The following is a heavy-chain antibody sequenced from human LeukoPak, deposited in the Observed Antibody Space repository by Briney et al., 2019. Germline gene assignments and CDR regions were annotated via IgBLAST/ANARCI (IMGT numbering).Heavy chain of an antibody. Sequence: PSQTLSLTCTVSGGSISSGDYYWSWIRQPPGKGLEWIGYIYYSGSTYYNPSLKSRVTISVDTSKNQFSLKLSSVTAADTAVHYCAGTTEYYYDSSGPPDYWGQGTLVTVSS. V-gene: IGHV4-30-4*01. D-gene: IGHD3-22*01. CDR1: GGSISSGDYY. CDR2: IYYSGST. CDR3: AGTTEYYYDSSGPPDY. J-gene: IGHJ4*02.